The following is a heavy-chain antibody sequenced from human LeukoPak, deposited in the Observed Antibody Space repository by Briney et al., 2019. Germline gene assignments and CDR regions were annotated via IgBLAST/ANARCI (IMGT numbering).Heavy chain of an antibody. D-gene: IGHD1-26*01. Sequence: SETLSLTCGVSGGSISNTNWWTWVRQPPGKGLEWIGEVNLQGSTNYNPSLKSRVAISVDKSENHISLKLTSVTAADTAVYYCARDRYSGSYYFDYWGQGTLVTVSS. CDR2: VNLQGST. CDR1: GGSISNTNW. CDR3: ARDRYSGSYYFDY. V-gene: IGHV4-4*02. J-gene: IGHJ4*02.